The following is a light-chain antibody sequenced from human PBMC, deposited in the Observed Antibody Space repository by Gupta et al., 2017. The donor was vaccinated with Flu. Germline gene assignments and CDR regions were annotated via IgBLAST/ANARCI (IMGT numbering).Light chain of an antibody. J-gene: IGKJ4*01. CDR2: DAS. CDR1: QSIGAD. Sequence: ASLSGSPGQRATSSCKTSQSIGADLDWYQQKPGQGPRLLIYDASTWASGSPDRFRGSGSGTDFTLTISSLQSEDSGVYFCQQYSHWPPLTFGGGTKVEI. V-gene: IGKV3-15*01. CDR3: QQYSHWPPLT.